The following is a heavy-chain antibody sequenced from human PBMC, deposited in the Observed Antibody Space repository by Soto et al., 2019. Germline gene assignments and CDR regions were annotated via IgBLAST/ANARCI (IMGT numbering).Heavy chain of an antibody. CDR2: ISGSTNFI. V-gene: IGHV3-21*01. D-gene: IGHD4-17*01. CDR1: GFTFNRYS. Sequence: GGSLRLSCAASGFTFNRYSMNWVRQAPGKGLEWVPSISGSTNFIYYADSVKGRFTVSRDNAKNSLHLQMNSLRAEDTAVYYCARAGGSTVTTDYYYAMDVWGQGTTVTVSS. CDR3: ARAGGSTVTTDYYYAMDV. J-gene: IGHJ6*02.